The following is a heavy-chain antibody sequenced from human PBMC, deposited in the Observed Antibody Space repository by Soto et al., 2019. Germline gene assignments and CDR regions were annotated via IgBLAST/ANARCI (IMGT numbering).Heavy chain of an antibody. V-gene: IGHV4-31*03. J-gene: IGHJ6*02. D-gene: IGHD2-15*01. CDR3: ARGGLGYCSGGSCYSAELSRYYYGMDV. Sequence: QVQLQESGPGLVKPSQTLSLTCTVSGGSISSGGYYWSWIRQHPGKGLEWIGYIYYSGGTYYNPSLKGRVNRSVDTSKNQFSLKLSSVTAADTAVYYCARGGLGYCSGGSCYSAELSRYYYGMDVWGQGTTVTVSS. CDR2: IYYSGGT. CDR1: GGSISSGGYY.